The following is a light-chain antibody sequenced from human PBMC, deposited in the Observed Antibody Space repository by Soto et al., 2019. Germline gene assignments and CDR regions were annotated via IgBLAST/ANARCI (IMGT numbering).Light chain of an antibody. CDR1: QSVRAY. CDR3: QQRSSWPLT. J-gene: IGKJ4*01. Sequence: IVLTQSPDTLSLSPGERATLSCRASQSVRAYLAWYQQKPGQAPRLLIYDSSNRATGIPARFSGSGSGTDFTLTISSLEPEDFAVYYCQQRSSWPLTVGGGTKVDSK. V-gene: IGKV3-11*01. CDR2: DSS.